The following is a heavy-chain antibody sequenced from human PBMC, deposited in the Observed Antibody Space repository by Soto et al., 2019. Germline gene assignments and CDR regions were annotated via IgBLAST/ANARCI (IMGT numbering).Heavy chain of an antibody. CDR3: ANALGLYYFDC. Sequence: QVQLVQSGAEVKKPGASVKVSCKASGYTFTSYAMHWVRQAPGQRLEWMGWINAGNGNTKYSQKFQGRVTITRDTSASKAYMELSSLRSEDTAVYYCANALGLYYFDCWCQGTLVTVSS. CDR1: GYTFTSYA. J-gene: IGHJ4*02. D-gene: IGHD3-16*01. V-gene: IGHV1-3*01. CDR2: INAGNGNT.